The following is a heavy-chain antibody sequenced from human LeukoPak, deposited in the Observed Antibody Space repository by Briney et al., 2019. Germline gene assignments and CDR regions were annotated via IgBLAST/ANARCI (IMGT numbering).Heavy chain of an antibody. D-gene: IGHD4-23*01. Sequence: PGGSLRLSCAASGFTFSHYGMHWVRQAPGKGLEWVSYISLSSSSIYYADSVKGRFTISRDKSKNTLHLQMNSLRAEDTAVYYCARDQRWRFNFDSWGQGILATVSS. V-gene: IGHV3-21*01. CDR1: GFTFSHYG. CDR2: ISLSSSSI. CDR3: ARDQRWRFNFDS. J-gene: IGHJ4*02.